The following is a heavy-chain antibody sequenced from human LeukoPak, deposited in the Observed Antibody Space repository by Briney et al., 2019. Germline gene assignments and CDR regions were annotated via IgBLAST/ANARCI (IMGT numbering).Heavy chain of an antibody. CDR3: ARSAAGDNFDY. J-gene: IGHJ4*02. CDR1: GYSFSTFW. Sequence: GESLRISCKVSGYSFSTFWIAWVRQMPGKGLEWMGIIYPVDSDTRFSPSFQGRVTISADKSINTAYLQWSSLEASDTAIYYCARSAAGDNFDYWGQGTLVTVSS. CDR2: IYPVDSDT. D-gene: IGHD6-25*01. V-gene: IGHV5-51*01.